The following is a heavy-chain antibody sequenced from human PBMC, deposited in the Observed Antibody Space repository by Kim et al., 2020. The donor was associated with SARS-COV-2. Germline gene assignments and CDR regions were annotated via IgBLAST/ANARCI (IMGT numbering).Heavy chain of an antibody. Sequence: SETLSLTCAVYGGSFSDYYWSWIRQPPGKGLEWIGEINHSGSTNYNPSLKSRVTISVDTSKHQFSLKLSSVTAADTAVYYCAPDLNSGYWDYWGQGTLVT. V-gene: IGHV4-34*01. CDR2: INHSGST. CDR3: APDLNSGYWDY. J-gene: IGHJ4*02. CDR1: GGSFSDYY. D-gene: IGHD1-26*01.